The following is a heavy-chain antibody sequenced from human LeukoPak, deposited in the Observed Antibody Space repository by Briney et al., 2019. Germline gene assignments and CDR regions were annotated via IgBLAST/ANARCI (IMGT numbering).Heavy chain of an antibody. CDR2: ISGSGGST. CDR3: AKGSASPTRYSSSSNFDY. V-gene: IGHV3-23*01. Sequence: GGSLRLSCAASGFTFSSYAMSWVRQAPGKGLEWVSAISGSGGSTYYADSVKGRFTISRDNSKNTLCLQMNSLRAEDTAVYYCAKGSASPTRYSSSSNFDYWGQGTLVTVSS. D-gene: IGHD6-6*01. J-gene: IGHJ4*02. CDR1: GFTFSSYA.